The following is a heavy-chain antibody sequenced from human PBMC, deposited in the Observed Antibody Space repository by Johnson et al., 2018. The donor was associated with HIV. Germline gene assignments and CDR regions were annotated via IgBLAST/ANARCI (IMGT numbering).Heavy chain of an antibody. V-gene: IGHV3-30*02. J-gene: IGHJ3*02. D-gene: IGHD3-22*01. CDR1: GFTFSSYG. CDR2: IRYDGSNK. Sequence: QAQLVESGGGLVQPGGSLRLSCAASGFTFSSYGMHWVRQAPGKGLEWVAFIRYDGSNKYYADYVKGRFTSSRDNSTNTLYLQMNSLRAEDTAVYYCSKGPLYYYDSRLGSGAFDIWGQGTMVTVSS. CDR3: SKGPLYYYDSRLGSGAFDI.